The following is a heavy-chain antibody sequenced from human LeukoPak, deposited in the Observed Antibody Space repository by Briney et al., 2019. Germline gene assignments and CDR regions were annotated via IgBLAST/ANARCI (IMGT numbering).Heavy chain of an antibody. J-gene: IGHJ4*02. D-gene: IGHD4-17*01. CDR3: ARDGKTTAPNDY. CDR2: ISSSSSYI. Sequence: PGGSLRLSCAASGFTFSSYSMNWVRQAPGKGLEWVSSISSSSSYIYYADSVKGRFTISRDNAKNSLYLQMNSLRAEDTAVYYCARDGKTTAPNDYWGQGTLVTVSS. V-gene: IGHV3-21*01. CDR1: GFTFSSYS.